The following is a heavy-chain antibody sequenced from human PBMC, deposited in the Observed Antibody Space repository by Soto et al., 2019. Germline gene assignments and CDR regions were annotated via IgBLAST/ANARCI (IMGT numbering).Heavy chain of an antibody. CDR2: IFPLLAMV. J-gene: IGHJ4*02. V-gene: IGHV1-69*04. CDR3: AKDDGAGFKS. D-gene: IGHD1-26*01. CDR1: GGDLSNSG. Sequence: QVNLVQSGTEMKKPGSSVMVSCKVSGGDLSNSGISWVRQAPGQGLEWMGGIFPLLAMVNYSQTFQGRVTISADESTDTAYLYLGSVSSEDTAVFYCAKDDGAGFKSWGQGTVVIVSS.